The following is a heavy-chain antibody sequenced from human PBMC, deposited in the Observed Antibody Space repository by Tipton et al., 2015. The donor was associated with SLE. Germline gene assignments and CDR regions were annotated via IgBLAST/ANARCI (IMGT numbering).Heavy chain of an antibody. CDR2: INRDGRST. CDR1: GFTFSSYW. D-gene: IGHD3-3*01. Sequence: SLRLSCAASGFTFSSYWMHWVRQAPGKGLVWVSRINRDGRSTTYGDYVKGRFTISRDNAKNTLYLQMNSLRAEDTAVYFCARGSITTIFGVVSTYYNYGMDVWGQGTTVTVSS. J-gene: IGHJ6*02. V-gene: IGHV3-74*01. CDR3: ARGSITTIFGVVSTYYNYGMDV.